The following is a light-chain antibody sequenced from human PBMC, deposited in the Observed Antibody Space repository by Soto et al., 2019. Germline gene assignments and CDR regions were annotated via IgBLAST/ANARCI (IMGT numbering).Light chain of an antibody. CDR2: GAS. V-gene: IGKV3-20*01. Sequence: EIVLTQSPGTLSLSPGERATLSCRASQSVSSSFLAWYQQKPGQAPRLLIYGASSRATGIPDRFSGGGSGKVFPLTITNWGPEDVGVFYCKQYGGSPPIFGGGTKVEIK. CDR3: KQYGGSPPI. CDR1: QSVSSSF. J-gene: IGKJ4*01.